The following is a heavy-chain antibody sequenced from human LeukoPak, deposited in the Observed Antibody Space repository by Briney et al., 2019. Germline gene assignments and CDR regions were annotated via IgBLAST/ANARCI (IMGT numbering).Heavy chain of an antibody. V-gene: IGHV3-30*03. J-gene: IGHJ5*02. CDR1: GFTFSSYE. CDR2: ISYDGSTK. Sequence: GGSLRLSCAASGFTFSSYEMNWVRQAPGKGLEWVAVISYDGSTKNYADSVKDRFTISRDNSENTLYLQMSSLRVEDTAVYYCAGVPNVREGEWFDPWGQGTLVTVSS. D-gene: IGHD3-16*01. CDR3: AGVPNVREGEWFDP.